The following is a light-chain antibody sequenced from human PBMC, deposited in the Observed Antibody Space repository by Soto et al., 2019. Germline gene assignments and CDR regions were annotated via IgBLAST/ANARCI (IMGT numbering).Light chain of an antibody. J-gene: IGLJ2*01. CDR1: SSDVGSYNL. V-gene: IGLV2-23*01. CDR3: CSYAGGTTSYVL. CDR2: EGI. Sequence: QSALTQPRSVSGSPGQSITISCTGTSSDVGSYNLVSWYQQHPGKAPKLIIYEGIKRPSGVSNRFSASKSDNTASLTISGLQAEDESDYYCCSYAGGTTSYVLFGRGTQLTVL.